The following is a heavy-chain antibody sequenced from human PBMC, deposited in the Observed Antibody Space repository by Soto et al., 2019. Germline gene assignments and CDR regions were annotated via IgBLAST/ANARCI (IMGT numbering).Heavy chain of an antibody. CDR1: GYTFTSYG. D-gene: IGHD3-9*01. Sequence: QVQLVQSGAEVKKPGASVKVSCKASGYTFTSYGISWVRQAPGQGLEWMGWISAYNGNTNNAQKLQGTVTMTTDTSTSTAYMELRSLRSDDTAVYYCAVALGVRYFDWTFDYWGQGTLVTDSS. V-gene: IGHV1-18*01. J-gene: IGHJ4*02. CDR3: AVALGVRYFDWTFDY. CDR2: ISAYNGNT.